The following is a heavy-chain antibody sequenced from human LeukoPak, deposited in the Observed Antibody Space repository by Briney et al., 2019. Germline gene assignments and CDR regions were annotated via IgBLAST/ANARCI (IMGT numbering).Heavy chain of an antibody. CDR3: TKDYGGDPFDY. J-gene: IGHJ4*02. CDR2: ISGSGGST. V-gene: IGHV3-23*01. CDR1: GFTFSTYA. Sequence: GGSLRLSCAASGFTFSTYAMSWVRQAPGKGLEWVSGISGSGGSTYYADSVKGRFTISRDNSKNTLYLQMNSLRVEDTAVYYCTKDYGGDPFDYWGQGTLVTVSS. D-gene: IGHD4-23*01.